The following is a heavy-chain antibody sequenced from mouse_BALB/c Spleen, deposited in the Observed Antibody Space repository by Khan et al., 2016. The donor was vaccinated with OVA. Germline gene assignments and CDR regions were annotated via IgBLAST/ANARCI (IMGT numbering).Heavy chain of an antibody. CDR3: VRDGAYHRNDGWFAY. V-gene: IGHV1-4*01. J-gene: IGHJ3*01. Sequence: QVQLQQSGAELARPGASVKMSCKASGYTFTSYTIHWIKERPGQGLEWIGYINPSNGYTNYNQKFKDKATLTTDKSSTTAYLQLSSLTSDDSADYNSVRDGAYHRNDGWFAYWGQGTLVTVSA. D-gene: IGHD2-14*01. CDR2: INPSNGYT. CDR1: GYTFTSYT.